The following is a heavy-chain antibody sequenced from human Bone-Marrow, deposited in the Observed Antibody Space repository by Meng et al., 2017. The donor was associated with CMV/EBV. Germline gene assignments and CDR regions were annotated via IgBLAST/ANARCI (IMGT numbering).Heavy chain of an antibody. D-gene: IGHD3-3*01. CDR3: ARGTYYDFWSGYLRYGMDV. V-gene: IGHV4-38-2*02. J-gene: IGHJ6*02. CDR1: GYSISSGYY. Sequence: SETLSLTCTVSGYSISSGYYWGWIRQPPGKGLEWIGSIYHSGSTYYNPSLKSRVTISVDTSKNQFSLKLSSVTAADTAVYYCARGTYYDFWSGYLRYGMDVWGQGTTVTGSS. CDR2: IYHSGST.